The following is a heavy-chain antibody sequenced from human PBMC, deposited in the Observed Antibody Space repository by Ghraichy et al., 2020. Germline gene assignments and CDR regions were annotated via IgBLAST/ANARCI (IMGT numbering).Heavy chain of an antibody. Sequence: SETLSLTCTVSGGSISSSSYYWGWIRQPPGKGLEWIGSIYYSGSTYYNPSLKSRVTISVDTSKNQFSLKLSSVTAADTAVYYCARSLAAAGADAFDIWGQGTMVTVSS. CDR2: IYYSGST. CDR3: ARSLAAAGADAFDI. V-gene: IGHV4-39*07. D-gene: IGHD6-13*01. J-gene: IGHJ3*02. CDR1: GGSISSSSYY.